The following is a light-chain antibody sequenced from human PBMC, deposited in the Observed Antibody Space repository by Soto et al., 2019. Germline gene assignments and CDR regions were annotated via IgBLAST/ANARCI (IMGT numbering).Light chain of an antibody. J-gene: IGKJ5*01. CDR1: QTVSNY. CDR2: DAS. V-gene: IGKV3-11*01. Sequence: EIVLTQSPATLSLSPGERATLSCRASQTVSNYLAWYQQKPGQAPRLLIYDASIRATGIPARLSGSGSGTDFTLTISSLEPEDFAVYYCQQRSNWPPITFGQGPRLAIK. CDR3: QQRSNWPPIT.